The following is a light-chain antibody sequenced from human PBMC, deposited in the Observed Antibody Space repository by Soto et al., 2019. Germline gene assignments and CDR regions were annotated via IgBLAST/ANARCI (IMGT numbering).Light chain of an antibody. Sequence: QSALTQPASVSGSPGQSITISCAGTGSDVGDSKYVSWYRQLPGKAPKLLIYDVSHRASGVSNRFSGSKSGNTASLTISGLQADDEADYYCNSYTTDNTYVFGGGTKVTVL. CDR3: NSYTTDNTYV. CDR1: GSDVGDSKY. V-gene: IGLV2-14*03. J-gene: IGLJ2*01. CDR2: DVS.